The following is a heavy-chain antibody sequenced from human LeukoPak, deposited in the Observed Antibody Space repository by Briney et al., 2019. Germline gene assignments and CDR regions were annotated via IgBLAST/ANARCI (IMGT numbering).Heavy chain of an antibody. CDR1: GFTFSSYG. CDR3: AKVMGATPGE. J-gene: IGHJ4*02. V-gene: IGHV3-33*06. CDR2: IWYDGSNK. Sequence: GRSLRLSCAASGFTFSSYGMHWVRQAPGKGLEWVAVIWYDGSNKYYADSVKGRFIISRDNSKNTLYLQMNSLRAEDTAVYYCAKVMGATPGEWVPGTLVTVSS. D-gene: IGHD1-26*01.